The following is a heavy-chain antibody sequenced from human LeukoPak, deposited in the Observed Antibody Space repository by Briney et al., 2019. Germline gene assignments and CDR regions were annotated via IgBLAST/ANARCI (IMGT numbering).Heavy chain of an antibody. Sequence: GGSLRLSCAASGFTFSSYVTSWGRQAPGRGLEWVSAISESGDNTYYADSVKGRFTISRDNSKSTLYLQLNSLRAEDTAIYYCAKGIHNTGYYPFDYWGQGTLVTVSS. D-gene: IGHD3-22*01. J-gene: IGHJ4*02. CDR2: ISESGDNT. CDR3: AKGIHNTGYYPFDY. V-gene: IGHV3-23*01. CDR1: GFTFSSYV.